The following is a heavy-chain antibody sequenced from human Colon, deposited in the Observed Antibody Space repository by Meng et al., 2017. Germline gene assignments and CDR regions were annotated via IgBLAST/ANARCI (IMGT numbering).Heavy chain of an antibody. Sequence: QVQAQVSGPGLVAPSGTLSRTCEVSGGSISSSQWWSWVRQTPGKGLEWIGQIYLGGSPAYSPSLESRITMSVDKSNNQFSLRLRSVTAADTAVYYCARHGGWHFDYWGQGTLVTVSS. CDR3: ARHGGWHFDY. CDR2: IYLGGSP. J-gene: IGHJ4*02. V-gene: IGHV4-4*02. CDR1: GGSISSSQW. D-gene: IGHD6-19*01.